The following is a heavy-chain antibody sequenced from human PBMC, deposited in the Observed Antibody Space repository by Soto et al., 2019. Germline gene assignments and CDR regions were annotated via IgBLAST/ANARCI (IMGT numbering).Heavy chain of an antibody. CDR1: GGTFSSYA. CDR2: IIPIFGTP. V-gene: IGHV1-69*14. D-gene: IGHD3-22*01. J-gene: IGHJ4*02. Sequence: QVQLVQSGAEVKKPGSSVKVSCKASGGTFSSYAISWVRQAPGQGLEWMGGIIPIFGTPTYAQKFQGRVTIAADKSTSTAYMELSSLRSEDTAVYYCARGGYGYYDSSGYYGYYWGQGTLVTVSS. CDR3: ARGGYGYYDSSGYYGYY.